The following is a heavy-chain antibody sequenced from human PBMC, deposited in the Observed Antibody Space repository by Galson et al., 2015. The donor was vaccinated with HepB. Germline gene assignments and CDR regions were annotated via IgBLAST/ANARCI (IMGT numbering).Heavy chain of an antibody. CDR3: AKDLGYYGSGGS. V-gene: IGHV3-23*01. Sequence: SLRLSCAASGFTFSSYAMSWVRQAPGKGLEWVSAISGSGGSTYYADSVKGRFTISRDNSKNTLCLQMNSLRAEDTAVYYCAKDLGYYGSGGSWGQGTLVTVSS. J-gene: IGHJ5*02. CDR2: ISGSGGST. CDR1: GFTFSSYA. D-gene: IGHD3-10*01.